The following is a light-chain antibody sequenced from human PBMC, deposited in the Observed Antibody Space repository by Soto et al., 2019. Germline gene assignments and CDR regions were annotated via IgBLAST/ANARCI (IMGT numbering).Light chain of an antibody. V-gene: IGLV2-8*01. CDR3: SSYAGSNNLVV. J-gene: IGLJ2*01. CDR2: EVS. Sequence: QSALTQPPSASGSPGQSVTISCTGTSSDVGGYNYVSWYQQHPGKAPKLMIYEVSKRPSGVPDRFSGSKSDNTASLTVSGLQAEDEADYYCSSYAGSNNLVVFGGGTKRPS. CDR1: SSDVGGYNY.